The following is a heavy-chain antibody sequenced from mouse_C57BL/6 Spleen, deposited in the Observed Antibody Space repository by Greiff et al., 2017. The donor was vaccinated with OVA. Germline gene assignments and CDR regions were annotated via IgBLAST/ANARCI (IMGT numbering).Heavy chain of an antibody. Sequence: EVKLMESGAELVRPGASVKLSCTASGFNIKDDYMHWVKQRPEQGLEWIGWIDPENGDTEYASKFQGKATITADTSSNTAFLQLSSLTSEDTAVYYCTQGGNGSPFDYWGQGTTLTVSS. CDR2: IDPENGDT. V-gene: IGHV14-4*01. CDR1: GFNIKDDY. CDR3: TQGGNGSPFDY. J-gene: IGHJ2*01. D-gene: IGHD1-1*02.